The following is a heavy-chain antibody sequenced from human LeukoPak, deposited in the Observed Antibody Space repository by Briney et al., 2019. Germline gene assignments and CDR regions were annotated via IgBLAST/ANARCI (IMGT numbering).Heavy chain of an antibody. J-gene: IGHJ6*03. CDR1: GGSFSGYY. D-gene: IGHD2-2*01. CDR3: ARVHVVVPAAMFYYYYYYMDV. Sequence: SETLSLTCAVYGGSFSGYYWSWIRQPPGKGLEWIGEINHSGSTNYNPSLKSRATISVDTSKNQFSLKLSSVTAADTAVYYCARVHVVVPAAMFYYYYYYMDVWGKGTTVTVSS. CDR2: INHSGST. V-gene: IGHV4-34*01.